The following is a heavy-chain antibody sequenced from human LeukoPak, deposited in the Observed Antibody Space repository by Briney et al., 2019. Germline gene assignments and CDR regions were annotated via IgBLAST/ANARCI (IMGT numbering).Heavy chain of an antibody. D-gene: IGHD5-12*01. CDR1: GFTLDDYA. CDR3: AKDKGSGYGYFDY. Sequence: GGSLRLSCAASGFTLDDYAMHWVRQAPGKGLEWVSGISWNSGSIGYADSVKGRFTISRDNAKNSLYLQMNSLRAEDTALYYCAKDKGSGYGYFDYWGQGTLVTVSS. CDR2: ISWNSGSI. J-gene: IGHJ4*02. V-gene: IGHV3-9*01.